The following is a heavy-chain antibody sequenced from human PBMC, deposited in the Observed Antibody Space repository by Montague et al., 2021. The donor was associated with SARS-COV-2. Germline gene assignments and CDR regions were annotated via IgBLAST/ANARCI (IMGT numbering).Heavy chain of an antibody. CDR2: IYYSGST. Sequence: SETLSLTYTVSGGSISSYYWSWIRQPPGKGLEWIGYIYYSGSTNYNPSLKSRVTISVDTSKNQFSLKLSSVTAADTAEYYCARDSRTDFDWLFPDSGSYYYYMDVWGKGTTVTVSS. CDR3: ARDSRTDFDWLFPDSGSYYYYMDV. CDR1: GGSISSYY. V-gene: IGHV4-59*01. D-gene: IGHD3-9*01. J-gene: IGHJ6*03.